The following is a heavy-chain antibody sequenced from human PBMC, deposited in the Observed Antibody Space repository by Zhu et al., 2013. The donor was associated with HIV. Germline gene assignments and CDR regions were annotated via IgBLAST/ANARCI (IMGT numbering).Heavy chain of an antibody. V-gene: IGHV1-69*06. J-gene: IGHJ6*02. D-gene: IGHD5-12*01. CDR2: IIPIFGTA. CDR1: GGTFSSYA. Sequence: QVQLVQSGAEVKKPGSSVKVSCKASGGTFSSYAISWVRQAPGQGLEWMGGIIPIFGTANYAQKFQGRVTITADKSTSTAYMELSSLRSEDTAVYYCARGYSGYDFGFWVWLTLKYYYYGMDVWGQGTTVTVSS. CDR3: ARGYSGYDFGFWVWLTLKYYYYGMDV.